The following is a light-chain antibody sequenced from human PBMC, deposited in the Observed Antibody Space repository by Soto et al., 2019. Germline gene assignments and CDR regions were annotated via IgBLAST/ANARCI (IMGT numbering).Light chain of an antibody. V-gene: IGKV3-15*01. Sequence: DIVMTQSPATLSVSPGDRATLSCRASQSVSSYLAWYQHKPGQAPRLLINGASTRASGIPARFSGSGSGTEFTLTITRLQSEDVAVYYCQQYNNWPWTFGQGTKVEIK. CDR2: GAS. CDR1: QSVSSY. CDR3: QQYNNWPWT. J-gene: IGKJ1*01.